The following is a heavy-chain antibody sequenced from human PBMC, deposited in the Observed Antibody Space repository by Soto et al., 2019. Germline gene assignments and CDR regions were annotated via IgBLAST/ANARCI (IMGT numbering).Heavy chain of an antibody. V-gene: IGHV3-48*01. CDR3: ARANYYGSPGDFDY. CDR2: ISSSSSTI. Sequence: EVQLVESGGGLVQPGGSLRLSCAASGFTFSSYSMNWVRQAPGKGLEWVSYISSSSSTIYYADSVKGRFTISRDNAKNSLDLQMNSLRAEDPAVYYCARANYYGSPGDFDYWGQGTLVTVSS. J-gene: IGHJ4*02. CDR1: GFTFSSYS. D-gene: IGHD3-10*01.